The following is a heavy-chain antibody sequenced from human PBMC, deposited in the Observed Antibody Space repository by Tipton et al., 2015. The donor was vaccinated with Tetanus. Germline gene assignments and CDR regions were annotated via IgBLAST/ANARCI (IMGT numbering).Heavy chain of an antibody. CDR2: IYYRGET. CDR1: GASLRGGDHQ. V-gene: IGHV4-61*08. Sequence: TLSLTCSVSGASLRGGDHQWNWIRQPPGKGLEWLGYIYYRGETNYNPSVSSRLTISLDTSKNQVSLRLTSVTAADTAVYFCARIRYYPDSSAFLSDYWGRGIRVTVSS. CDR3: ARIRYYPDSSAFLSDY. D-gene: IGHD3-22*01. J-gene: IGHJ4*02.